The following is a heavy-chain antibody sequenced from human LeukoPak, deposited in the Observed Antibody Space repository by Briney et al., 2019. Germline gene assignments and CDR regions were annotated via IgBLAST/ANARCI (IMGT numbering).Heavy chain of an antibody. V-gene: IGHV3-7*01. D-gene: IGHD2-8*01. J-gene: IGHJ4*02. Sequence: GRSLRLSCAASGFSFSNYWMSWVRQAPGRGLEWVANIRQDGSEKYYVDSVKGRFTISRDNAKNSLYLQMNSLSADDTAVYYCVRDMYGPRDYWGQGTLVTVSS. CDR3: VRDMYGPRDY. CDR1: GFSFSNYW. CDR2: IRQDGSEK.